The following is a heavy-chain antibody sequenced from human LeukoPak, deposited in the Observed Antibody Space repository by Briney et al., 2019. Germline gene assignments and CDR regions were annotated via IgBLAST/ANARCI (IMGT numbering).Heavy chain of an antibody. V-gene: IGHV1-8*01. CDR3: AREGRYCGGDCYSYYYGMDV. CDR1: GYTFTSYD. CDR2: MNPNSGNT. D-gene: IGHD2-21*02. Sequence: ASVKVSCKASGYTFTSYDINWVRQATGQGLEWMGWMNPNSGNTGYAQKFQGRVTMTRNASISTAYMELSSLRSEDTAVYYCAREGRYCGGDCYSYYYGMDVWGQGTTVTVSS. J-gene: IGHJ6*02.